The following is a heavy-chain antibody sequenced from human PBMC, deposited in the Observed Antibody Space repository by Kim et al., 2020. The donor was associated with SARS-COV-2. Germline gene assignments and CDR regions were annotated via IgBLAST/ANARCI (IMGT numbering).Heavy chain of an antibody. CDR1: GFTFSSYG. D-gene: IGHD3-22*01. CDR2: ISYDGSNK. CDR3: ARDPYTPYYDSSGSIIDP. Sequence: GGSLRLSCAVSGFTFSSYGMHWVRQAPGKGLEWVAVISYDGSNKYYADSVKGRFTISRDNSKNTLYLQMNSLRAEDTAVYYCARDPYTPYYDSSGSIIDPWGQGTLVTLSS. V-gene: IGHV3-33*05. J-gene: IGHJ5*02.